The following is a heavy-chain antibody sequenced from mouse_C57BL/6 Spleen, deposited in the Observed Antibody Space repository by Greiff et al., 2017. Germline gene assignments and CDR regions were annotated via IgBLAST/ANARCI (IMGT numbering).Heavy chain of an antibody. J-gene: IGHJ1*03. Sequence: EVQLQQSGPGLVKPSQSLSLTCSVTGYSITSGYYWNWIRQFPGNKLEWMGYISYDGSNNYNPSLKNRISITRDTSKNQFFLKLNSVTTEETATYYCARGYYFNWYFDVWGTGTTVTVSS. CDR1: GYSITSGYY. CDR3: ARGYYFNWYFDV. V-gene: IGHV3-6*01. CDR2: ISYDGSN. D-gene: IGHD1-1*01.